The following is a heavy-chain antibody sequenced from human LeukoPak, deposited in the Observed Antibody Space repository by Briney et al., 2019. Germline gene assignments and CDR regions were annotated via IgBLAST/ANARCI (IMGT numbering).Heavy chain of an antibody. CDR2: INGGGSST. J-gene: IGHJ5*02. CDR3: ASSNWFDP. CDR1: ASTFSRCW. Sequence: GGSLTLSRALSASTFSRCWTHCVRHPPGRGLVWVSRINGGGSSTSYADSVKGRFTISGDTAKNTRYLQMNSLRAEVTAVYCCASSNWFDPWGQGTLVTVSS. V-gene: IGHV3-74*01.